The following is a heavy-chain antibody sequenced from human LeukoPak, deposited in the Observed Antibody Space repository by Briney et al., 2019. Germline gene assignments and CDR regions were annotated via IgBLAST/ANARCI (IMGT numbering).Heavy chain of an antibody. CDR2: INHSGST. CDR1: GGSISSGGYS. CDR3: ARTSYGSARGKFDY. V-gene: IGHV4-30-2*01. J-gene: IGHJ4*02. Sequence: SETLSLTCAVSGGSISSGGYSWSWIRQPPGKGLEWIGYINHSGSTNYNPSLKSRVTISVDTSKNQFSLKLSSVTAADTAVYYCARTSYGSARGKFDYWGQGTLVTVSS. D-gene: IGHD3-10*01.